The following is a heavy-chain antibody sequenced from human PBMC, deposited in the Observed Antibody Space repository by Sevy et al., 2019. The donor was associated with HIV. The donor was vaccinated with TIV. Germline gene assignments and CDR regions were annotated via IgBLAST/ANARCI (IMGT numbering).Heavy chain of an antibody. J-gene: IGHJ1*01. Sequence: GGSLRLSCVASGFSFTNAWMRWVRQAPGEGLEWVGRIKSNHEGGTADYAAPVRGRFTISRDDSKNTLFLQLSSLNIADTAEYYCTTDAGMTPWYALQHWGRGTLVTVSS. CDR3: TTDAGMTPWYALQH. CDR2: IKSNHEGGTA. D-gene: IGHD1-20*01. CDR1: GFSFTNAW. V-gene: IGHV3-15*01.